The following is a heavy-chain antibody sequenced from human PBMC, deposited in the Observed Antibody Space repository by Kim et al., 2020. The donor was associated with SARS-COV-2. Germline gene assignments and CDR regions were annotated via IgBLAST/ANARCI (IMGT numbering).Heavy chain of an antibody. V-gene: IGHV1-58*01. J-gene: IGHJ6*02. CDR1: GFTLTTSA. Sequence: SVKVSCKASGFTLTTSAVQWVRQARGQRPEWIGWIVGGSGHTDNAQKFQERATITRDMFTNTAHMELSSLRSEDTAVYYCAADRDPQAYYDFWSGYCMDVWGQGTTVTVSS. CDR3: AADRDPQAYYDFWSGYCMDV. D-gene: IGHD3-3*01. CDR2: IVGGSGHT.